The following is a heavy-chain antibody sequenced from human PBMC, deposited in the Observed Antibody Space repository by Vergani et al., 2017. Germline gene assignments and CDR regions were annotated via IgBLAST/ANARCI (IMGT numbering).Heavy chain of an antibody. D-gene: IGHD2-2*02. CDR3: YTDYHDH. CDR1: GITFKNAW. J-gene: IGHJ4*02. V-gene: IGHV3-15*01. CDR2: IRSKNDGGTA. Sequence: EVQVVESGGGLIKPGGSLRLSCVVSGITFKNAWINWVRQAPGKGLEWIGRIRSKNDGGTADYAAPLQGRFTISRDDSKDSAFLLVNNLKTEDTAVYFCYTDYHDHWGQGTLVTVSS.